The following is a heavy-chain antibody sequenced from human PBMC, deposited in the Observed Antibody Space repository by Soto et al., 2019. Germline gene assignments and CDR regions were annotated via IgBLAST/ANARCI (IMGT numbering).Heavy chain of an antibody. Sequence: ASVKVSCKASGYTFTSYDINWVRQATGQGLEWMGWMNPNSGNTGYAQKFQGRVTMTRNTSISTAYMELSSLRTEDTAVYYCVKAVFSGYYYVPFDYWGQGTLVTVSS. D-gene: IGHD3-22*01. CDR2: MNPNSGNT. V-gene: IGHV1-8*01. CDR3: VKAVFSGYYYVPFDY. CDR1: GYTFTSYD. J-gene: IGHJ4*02.